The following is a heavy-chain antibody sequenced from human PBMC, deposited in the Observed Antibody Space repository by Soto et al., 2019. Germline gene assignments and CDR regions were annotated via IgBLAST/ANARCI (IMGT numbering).Heavy chain of an antibody. J-gene: IGHJ3*02. CDR3: ARDGGLTTVTKDDAFDI. V-gene: IGHV4-30-4*01. D-gene: IGHD4-17*01. CDR1: GGSISRGDYY. Sequence: PSETLSLTCTVSGGSISRGDYYWSWIRQPPGKGLEWIGYIYYSGSTYYNPSLKSRVTRSVDTSKNQFSLKLSSGTAADTAVYYCARDGGLTTVTKDDAFDIWGQGTMVTGS. CDR2: IYYSGST.